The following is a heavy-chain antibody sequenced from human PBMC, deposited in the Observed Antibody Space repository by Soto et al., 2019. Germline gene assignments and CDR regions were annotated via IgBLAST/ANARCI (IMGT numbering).Heavy chain of an antibody. CDR3: ARDSVLRFLEWLFEFDY. D-gene: IGHD3-3*01. CDR2: ISSSSSTI. CDR1: GFTFSSYS. V-gene: IGHV3-48*02. Sequence: GGSLRLSCAASGFTFSSYSMNWVRQAPGKGLEWVSYISSSSSTIYYADSVKGRFTISRDNAKNSLYLQMNSLRDEDTAVYYCARDSVLRFLEWLFEFDYWGQGTLVTVSS. J-gene: IGHJ4*02.